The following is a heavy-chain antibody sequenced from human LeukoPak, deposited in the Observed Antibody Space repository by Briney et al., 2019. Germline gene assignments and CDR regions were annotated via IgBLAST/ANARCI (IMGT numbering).Heavy chain of an antibody. CDR1: GYTFTSNY. CDR3: ARDQEGFDY. J-gene: IGHJ4*02. CDR2: IYPRDGST. Sequence: ASVKVSCKASGYTFTSNYIHWVRQAPGQGLEWMGMIYPRDGSTSYAQKFQGRVTVARDTSTSTVHMELSGLRSEGTAVYYCARDQEGFDYWGQGTLVTVSS. V-gene: IGHV1-46*01.